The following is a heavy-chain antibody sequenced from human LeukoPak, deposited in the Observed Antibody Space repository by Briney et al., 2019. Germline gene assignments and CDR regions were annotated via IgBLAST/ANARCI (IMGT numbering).Heavy chain of an antibody. CDR1: GSSINTYY. V-gene: IGHV4-59*01. CDR2: IYDNGNT. CDR3: ARGGGSSSPRGTWFDP. J-gene: IGHJ5*02. D-gene: IGHD2-2*01. Sequence: PSETLSLTCTVSGSSINTYYWNWMRQSPGKGLEWIGYIYDNGNTNFNASLKSRVTISVDTSKKQVSLKLSSVTAADTAIYYCARGGGSSSPRGTWFDPWGQGTLVIVSS.